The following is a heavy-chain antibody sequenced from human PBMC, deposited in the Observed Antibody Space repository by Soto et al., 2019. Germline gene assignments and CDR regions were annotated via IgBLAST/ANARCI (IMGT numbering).Heavy chain of an antibody. CDR3: ARVVWFGELCYGMDV. CDR1: GGSISSGGYS. V-gene: IGHV4-30-2*01. J-gene: IGHJ6*02. D-gene: IGHD3-10*01. CDR2: IYHSGST. Sequence: ASETLSLTCAVSGGSISSGGYSWSWIRQPPGKGLEWIGYIYHSGSTYYNPSLKSRVTISVDRSKNQFSLKLSSVTAADTAVYYCARVVWFGELCYGMDVWGQGTTVTVSS.